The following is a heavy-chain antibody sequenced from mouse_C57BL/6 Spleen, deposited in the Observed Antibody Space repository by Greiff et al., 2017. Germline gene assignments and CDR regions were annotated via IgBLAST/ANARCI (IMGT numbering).Heavy chain of an antibody. CDR1: GYSFTDYN. CDR3: ARERGHYGNFYFDF. J-gene: IGHJ2*01. Sequence: VQLMQSGPELVKPGASVKISCKASGYSFTDYNMNWVKQSNGKSLEWIGVINPNYGTTSYNQKFKGKATLTVYQSSSTAYMQLNSLTSEDSAVFYCARERGHYGNFYFDFWGQGTTLTVSS. D-gene: IGHD2-1*01. V-gene: IGHV1-39*01. CDR2: INPNYGTT.